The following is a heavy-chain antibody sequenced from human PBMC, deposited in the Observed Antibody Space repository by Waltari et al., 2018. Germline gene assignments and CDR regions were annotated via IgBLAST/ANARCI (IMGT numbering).Heavy chain of an antibody. V-gene: IGHV4-39*01. Sequence: QLHLQESGPGLVKPSETLSLTCSVSGGSITSNRHYWGWIRQPPGKGPEWTGPISYSGATNNNPSLKSRVTISVDTSKNQYSLKLTSGTAADTAVYYCATYIGASIGTAAFDVWGQGTMVTVSS. CDR1: GGSITSNRHY. D-gene: IGHD5-12*01. CDR3: ATYIGASIGTAAFDV. CDR2: ISYSGAT. J-gene: IGHJ3*01.